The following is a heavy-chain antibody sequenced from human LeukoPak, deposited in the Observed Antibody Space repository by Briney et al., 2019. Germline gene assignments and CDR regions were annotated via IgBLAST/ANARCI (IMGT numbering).Heavy chain of an antibody. D-gene: IGHD3-3*01. CDR1: RYIFNGYY. CDR3: ARDYDFWSGYFDY. CDR2: INPNSGGT. V-gene: IGHV1-2*02. Sequence: ASVKVSCKASRYIFNGYYIHWVRQAPGQGLEWMGWINPNSGGTKYAQRFQGRVTMTRDTSISTAYMELSKLTSDGTAVYYCARDYDFWSGYFDYWGQGTLVTVSS. J-gene: IGHJ4*02.